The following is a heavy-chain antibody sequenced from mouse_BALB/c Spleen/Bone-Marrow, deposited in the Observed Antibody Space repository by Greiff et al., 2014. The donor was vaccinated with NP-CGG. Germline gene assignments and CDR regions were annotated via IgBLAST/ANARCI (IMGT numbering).Heavy chain of an antibody. CDR2: INPYNDGT. V-gene: IGHV1-14*01. CDR1: GYTFTSYV. Sequence: EVKLMESGPELVKPGASVKMSCKASGYTFTSYVMHWVKQKPGQGLEWIGYINPYNDGTKYNEKLKGKATLTSDKSSSTAYTELSSLTSEDSAVYYCARRGYDEGYYAMDYWGQGTSVTVSS. J-gene: IGHJ4*01. CDR3: ARRGYDEGYYAMDY. D-gene: IGHD2-14*01.